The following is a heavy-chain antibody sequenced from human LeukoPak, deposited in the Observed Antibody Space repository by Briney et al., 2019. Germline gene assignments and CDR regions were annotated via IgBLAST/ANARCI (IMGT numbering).Heavy chain of an antibody. CDR3: ARVAAKTVDY. D-gene: IGHD2-15*01. CDR1: GGSISSGSYY. Sequence: SETLSLTCTVSGGSISSGSYYWSWIRQPAGKGLEWIGRIYTSGSTNYNPSLKSRVTISVDTSKNQFSLKLSSVTAADTAIYYCARVAAKTVDYWGQGTLVTVSS. CDR2: IYTSGST. V-gene: IGHV4-61*02. J-gene: IGHJ4*02.